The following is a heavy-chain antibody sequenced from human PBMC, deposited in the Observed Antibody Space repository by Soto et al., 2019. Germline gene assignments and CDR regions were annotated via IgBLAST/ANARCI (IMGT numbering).Heavy chain of an antibody. J-gene: IGHJ5*02. CDR3: ARWITTGVVVTATSYNWFDP. V-gene: IGHV1-69*06. CDR2: IIPIFGTA. CDR1: GGTFSSDA. D-gene: IGHD2-21*02. Sequence: SVKVSCKASGGTFSSDAISWVRQAPGQGLEWMGGIIPIFGTANYAQKFQGRVTITADKSTSTAYMELSSLRSEDTAVYYCARWITTGVVVTATSYNWFDPWGQGTLVTVSS.